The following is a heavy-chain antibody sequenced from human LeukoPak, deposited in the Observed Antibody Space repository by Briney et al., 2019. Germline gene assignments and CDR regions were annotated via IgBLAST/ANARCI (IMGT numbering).Heavy chain of an antibody. Sequence: AASVKVSCKASGYTFTSYGISWVRQAPGQGLEWLGWISAYTGDTKYAQNLQGRVNMTTDTPTSTAYMELKSLRSDDTAVYYCARVGFSKFYHHMDVWGKGTTVTVSS. V-gene: IGHV1-18*01. CDR2: ISAYTGDT. J-gene: IGHJ6*03. CDR3: ARVGFSKFYHHMDV. D-gene: IGHD4-11*01. CDR1: GYTFTSYG.